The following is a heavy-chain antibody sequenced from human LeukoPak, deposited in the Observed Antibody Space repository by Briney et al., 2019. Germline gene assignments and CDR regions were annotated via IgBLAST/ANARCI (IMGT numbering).Heavy chain of an antibody. Sequence: SETLSLTCAVYGGSFSGYYWSWIRQPPGKGLEWIGETYHSGSTNYNPSLKSRVTISVDKSKNQFSLKLSSVTAADTAVYYCARDSGSYSDYWGQGTLVTVSS. CDR1: GGSFSGYY. J-gene: IGHJ4*02. D-gene: IGHD1-26*01. CDR2: TYHSGST. CDR3: ARDSGSYSDY. V-gene: IGHV4-34*01.